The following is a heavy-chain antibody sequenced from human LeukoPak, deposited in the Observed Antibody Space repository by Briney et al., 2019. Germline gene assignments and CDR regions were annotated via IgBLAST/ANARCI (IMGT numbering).Heavy chain of an antibody. CDR2: INPGGGST. CDR1: GYTFTSYY. D-gene: IGHD1-26*01. CDR3: GRDLWGSGSYLGY. J-gene: IGHJ4*02. Sequence: ASVKVSCKASGYTFTSYYMHWVRQAPGQGLEWMGIINPGGGSTSYAQKFQGRVTMTRDTSTSTVYMELSSQRSEDTAVYCCGRDLWGSGSYLGYWGQGTLVTVSS. V-gene: IGHV1-46*03.